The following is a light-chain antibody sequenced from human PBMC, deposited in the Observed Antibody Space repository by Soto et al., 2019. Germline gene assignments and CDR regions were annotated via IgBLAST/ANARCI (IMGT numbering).Light chain of an antibody. CDR1: ESIDNW. V-gene: IGKV1-5*01. CDR2: AAS. CDR3: QQYHTDWT. Sequence: DIQMTQSPSTLSSSVGDTVTITCRASESIDNWLAWYQQKPGKAPKLLIFAASTLVRGVPSRFSGRGSGTELTLTISSLQADDYATFYCQQYHTDWTFGQGTKVDNK. J-gene: IGKJ1*01.